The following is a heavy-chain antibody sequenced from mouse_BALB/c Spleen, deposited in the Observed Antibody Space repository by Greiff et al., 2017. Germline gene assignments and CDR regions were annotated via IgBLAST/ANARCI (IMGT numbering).Heavy chain of an antibody. Sequence: VQGVESGPGLVAPSQSLSITCTVSGFSLTSYGVHWVRQPPGKGLEWLGVIWAGGSTNYNSALMSRLSISKDNSKSQVFLKMNSLQTDDTAMYYCARDPNLLPFAYWGQGTLVTVSA. CDR3: ARDPNLLPFAY. CDR2: IWAGGST. CDR1: GFSLTSYG. D-gene: IGHD1-1*01. V-gene: IGHV2-9*02. J-gene: IGHJ3*01.